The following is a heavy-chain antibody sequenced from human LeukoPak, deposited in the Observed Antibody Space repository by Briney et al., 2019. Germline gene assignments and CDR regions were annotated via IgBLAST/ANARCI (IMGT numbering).Heavy chain of an antibody. J-gene: IGHJ4*02. CDR3: VRAYNSSGYEWYYFDY. Sequence: GGSLRLSCAASGFTFSSYSMNWVRQAPGKGLEWVSSISSSSSYIYYADSVKGRFTISRDNAKNSLYLQMNSLRAEDTAVYYCVRAYNSSGYEWYYFDYWGQGTLVTVSS. CDR2: ISSSSSYI. D-gene: IGHD3-22*01. V-gene: IGHV3-21*01. CDR1: GFTFSSYS.